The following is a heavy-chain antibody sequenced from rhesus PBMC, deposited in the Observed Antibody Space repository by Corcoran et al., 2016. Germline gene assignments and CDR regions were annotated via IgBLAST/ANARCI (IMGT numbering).Heavy chain of an antibody. D-gene: IGHD2-21*01. CDR3: ARAPATGSLDV. Sequence: QVQLVQSRADITQPGASVKLSCKASGYAFTSSYMHWVRQPLGPGLDWLGLISTYNGNKVYEQKFQGRVTITTDTSTSKGYMGLSSLRSDDTAVYYCARAPATGSLDVWGRGVLVTVSS. CDR2: ISTYNGNK. V-gene: IGHV1-180*01. J-gene: IGHJ5-2*02. CDR1: GYAFTSSY.